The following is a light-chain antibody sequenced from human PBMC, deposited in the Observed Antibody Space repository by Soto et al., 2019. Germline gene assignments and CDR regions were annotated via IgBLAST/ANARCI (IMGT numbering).Light chain of an antibody. CDR3: QQYGSSPIT. CDR2: GAS. V-gene: IGKV3-20*01. CDR1: QSVINNY. Sequence: ELGLTQSPGTLSLSPGARGTLPCRASQSVINNYLAWYQQKPGQAPRLLIYGASSRATGIPERFSGSGSGTEFTLTISRLAPEDFAVYYCQQYGSSPITFGQGTRLEIK. J-gene: IGKJ5*01.